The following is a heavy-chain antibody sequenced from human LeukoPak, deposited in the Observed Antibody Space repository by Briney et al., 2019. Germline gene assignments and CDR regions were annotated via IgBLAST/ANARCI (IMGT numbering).Heavy chain of an antibody. CDR3: ASRVIRDFRDAFDI. CDR1: GYSFTTDR. D-gene: IGHD4-11*01. CDR2: IYPGNSEI. J-gene: IGHJ3*02. Sequence: GESLQISCKGSGYSFTTDRIGWVRQMSGEGLEWMVMIYPGNSEIRYSPSFQGQVTISADKSISTAYLQWSTLQASDTAMYYCASRVIRDFRDAFDIWGQGTMVTVSS. V-gene: IGHV5-51*01.